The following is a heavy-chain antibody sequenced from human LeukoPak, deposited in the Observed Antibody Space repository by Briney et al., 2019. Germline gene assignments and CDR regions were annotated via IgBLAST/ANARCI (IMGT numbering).Heavy chain of an antibody. CDR2: ISYDGSNK. V-gene: IGHV3-30*18. J-gene: IGHJ4*02. CDR3: AKGTGYSSSWYVKTFDY. Sequence: GRSLRLSCAASGFTFSSYGMHWVRQAPGKGLEWVAVISYDGSNKYYADSVKGRFTISRDNSKNTLYLQMNSPRAEDTAVYYCAKGTGYSSSWYVKTFDYWGQGTLVTVSS. CDR1: GFTFSSYG. D-gene: IGHD6-13*01.